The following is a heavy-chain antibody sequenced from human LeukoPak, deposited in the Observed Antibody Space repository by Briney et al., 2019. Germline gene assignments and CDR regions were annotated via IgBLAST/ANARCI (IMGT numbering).Heavy chain of an antibody. Sequence: GGSLRLSCAASGFTFNDAWMTWVRQAPGKGLEWVGHIKSKTDGGTTDYAAPVKGRFTISSDDSENTLYLQMNTLKTEDTAVYYCSTDLVRYSGSYSDYWGQGTLVTVSS. J-gene: IGHJ4*02. CDR2: IKSKTDGGTT. CDR3: STDLVRYSGSYSDY. D-gene: IGHD1-26*01. CDR1: GFTFNDAW. V-gene: IGHV3-15*01.